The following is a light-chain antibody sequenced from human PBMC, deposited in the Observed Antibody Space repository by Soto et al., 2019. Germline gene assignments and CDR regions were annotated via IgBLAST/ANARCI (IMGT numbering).Light chain of an antibody. Sequence: IQMTQSPSTLSASVGDRVTITCRASQSISVWLAWYQQKAGKAPNLLIYKASRLESGVPSRFSGSGSETEFTLTISGLQPGDSATYYCQQYNSYSPTFGQGTKVEIX. CDR2: KAS. CDR3: QQYNSYSPT. V-gene: IGKV1-5*03. CDR1: QSISVW. J-gene: IGKJ1*01.